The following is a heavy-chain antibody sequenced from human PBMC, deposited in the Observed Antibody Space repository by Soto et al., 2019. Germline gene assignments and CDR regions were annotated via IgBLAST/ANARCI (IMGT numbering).Heavy chain of an antibody. CDR2: IDYSGST. V-gene: IGHV4-30-4*01. Sequence: QVQLQESGPGLVKPSQTLSLTCTVSGGSISSGDYYWSWIRQPPGEGLEGIGYIDYSGSTYYNPSLKSRVTISVETAKNQFYLKLSSVTAADTAVYSCARRYCSGGCFFDYWGQGTLVTVSS. D-gene: IGHD2-15*01. J-gene: IGHJ4*02. CDR3: ARRYCSGGCFFDY. CDR1: GGSISSGDYY.